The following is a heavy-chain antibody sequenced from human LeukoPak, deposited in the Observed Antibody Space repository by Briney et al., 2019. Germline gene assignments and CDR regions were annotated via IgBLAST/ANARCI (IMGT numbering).Heavy chain of an antibody. V-gene: IGHV3-23*01. D-gene: IGHD3-22*01. J-gene: IGHJ4*02. CDR1: GFTFSSYA. CDR3: AKMEGSSGSNDY. CDR2: ISDSGGST. Sequence: VGSLRLSCAASGFTFSSYAMSWVRQAPGKGLEWVSAISDSGGSTYYADTVKGRFTISRDNSKNTLYLQMNSLRAEDTAVYYCAKMEGSSGSNDYWGQGTLVTVSS.